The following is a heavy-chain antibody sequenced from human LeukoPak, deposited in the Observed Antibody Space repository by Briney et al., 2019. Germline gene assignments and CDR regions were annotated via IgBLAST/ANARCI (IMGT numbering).Heavy chain of an antibody. Sequence: PGGSLRLSCAASGFTFSSYSMNWVRQAPGKGLEWVSSISSSSYIYYADSVKGRFTISRDNAKNSLYLQMNSLRAEDTAVYYCARAGGYSYGWRSSPYYFDYWGQGTLVTVSS. J-gene: IGHJ4*02. CDR3: ARAGGYSYGWRSSPYYFDY. D-gene: IGHD5-18*01. CDR2: ISSSSYI. CDR1: GFTFSSYS. V-gene: IGHV3-21*01.